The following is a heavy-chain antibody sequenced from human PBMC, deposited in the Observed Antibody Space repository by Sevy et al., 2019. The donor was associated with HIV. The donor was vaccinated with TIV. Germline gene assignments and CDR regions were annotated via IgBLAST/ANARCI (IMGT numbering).Heavy chain of an antibody. CDR2: IYYSGST. V-gene: IGHV4-59*01. J-gene: IGHJ5*02. CDR3: ARDTGSGSGSYPNWFDP. D-gene: IGHD3-10*01. CDR1: GGSISSYY. Sequence: SETLSLTCTVSGGSISSYYWSWIRQPPGKGLEWIGYIYYSGSTNYNPSLKSRVTISVDTSKNQFSLKLSSVTAADTAVYYCARDTGSGSGSYPNWFDPWGPGTLVTVSS.